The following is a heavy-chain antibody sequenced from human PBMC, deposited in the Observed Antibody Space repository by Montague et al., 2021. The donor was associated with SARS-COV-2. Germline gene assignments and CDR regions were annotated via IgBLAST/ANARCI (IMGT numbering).Heavy chain of an antibody. Sequence: LVKPTQTLTLTCTFSGFSLSTSGMCVSWIRQPPGKGLEWIGEVKHSGDTKYNTSLKSRVAISIDTSKNQFSLKLSSVTAPDTAVYYCARLGDGVEPSPILGLGPFYYYYYIDIWGKGTAVTVSS. CDR3: ARLGDGVEPSPILGLGPFYYYYYIDI. J-gene: IGHJ6*03. CDR1: GFSLSTSGMC. CDR2: VKHSGDT. V-gene: IGHV4-39*01. D-gene: IGHD1-1*01.